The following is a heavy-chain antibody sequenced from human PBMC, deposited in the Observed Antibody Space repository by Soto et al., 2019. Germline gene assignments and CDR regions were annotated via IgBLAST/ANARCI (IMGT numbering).Heavy chain of an antibody. Sequence: SSETLSLTCAVYGGSFSGYYWTWIRQPPGKGMEWIGEINHSGTINFNPSLKSRLTISLDTSKKHFSRKLSSVTDADTAAYYCARADRTLVTSYSLDVWGQGTTVTVSS. D-gene: IGHD2-21*02. CDR3: ARADRTLVTSYSLDV. J-gene: IGHJ6*02. CDR1: GGSFSGYY. CDR2: INHSGTI. V-gene: IGHV4-34*01.